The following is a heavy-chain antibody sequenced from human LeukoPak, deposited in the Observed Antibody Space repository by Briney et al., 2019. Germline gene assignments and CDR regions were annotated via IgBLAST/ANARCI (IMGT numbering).Heavy chain of an antibody. J-gene: IGHJ3*02. CDR2: IIPIFGTA. V-gene: IGHV1-69*06. CDR3: ARDVTDYYDSSGYGAFDI. CDR1: GGTFSSYA. D-gene: IGHD3-22*01. Sequence: ASVKVSCKASGGTFSSYAISWVRQAPGQGLEWMGGIIPIFGTANYAQKFQGRVTITADKSTSTAYMELSSLRSEDTAVYYCARDVTDYYDSSGYGAFDIWGQGTMVTVSS.